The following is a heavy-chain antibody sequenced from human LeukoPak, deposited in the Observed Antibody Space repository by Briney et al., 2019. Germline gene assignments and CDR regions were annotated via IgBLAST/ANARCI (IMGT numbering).Heavy chain of an antibody. D-gene: IGHD2-15*01. CDR1: GFSLSTSGVG. V-gene: IGHV2-5*02. CDR3: GHRPRRAALVSAFWFDP. CDR2: VYWDDDK. J-gene: IGHJ5*02. Sequence: SGPTLVKPTQTLTLTCSFSGFSLSTSGVGVGWIRQPPGKALEWLGIVYWDDDKRYSPSPRNRVTITKDTSKNQVVLTMANVDPVDTGKYYCGHRPRRAALVSAFWFDPWGQGTLVTVSS.